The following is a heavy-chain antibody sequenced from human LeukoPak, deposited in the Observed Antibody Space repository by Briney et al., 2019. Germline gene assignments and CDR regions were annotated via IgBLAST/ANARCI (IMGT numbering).Heavy chain of an antibody. D-gene: IGHD3-10*01. CDR1: GYTFTGYY. Sequence: GASVKVSCKASGYTFTGYYMHWVRQAPGRGLEWMGWINPNSGGTNYAQKFQGRVTMTRDTSISTAYMELSRLRSDDTAVYYCVPFGELSPPFDYWGQGTLVTVSS. CDR2: INPNSGGT. CDR3: VPFGELSPPFDY. J-gene: IGHJ4*02. V-gene: IGHV1-2*02.